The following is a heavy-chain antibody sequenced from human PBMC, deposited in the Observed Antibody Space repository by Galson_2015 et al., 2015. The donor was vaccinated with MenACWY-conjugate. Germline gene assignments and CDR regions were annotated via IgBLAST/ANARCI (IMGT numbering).Heavy chain of an antibody. J-gene: IGHJ4*01. CDR3: ARAAISPRPDVWWFLALDY. CDR1: GFTFSTYS. V-gene: IGHV3-7*03. D-gene: IGHD6-6*01. CDR2: IKQDGSGT. Sequence: SLRLSCAASGFTFSTYSMNWVRQAPGQGLEWVANIKQDGSGTYYVDSVKGRFTISRDNARNSLSLQMTRLRAEDTAVYFCARAAISPRPDVWWFLALDYWGHGTPVTVSS.